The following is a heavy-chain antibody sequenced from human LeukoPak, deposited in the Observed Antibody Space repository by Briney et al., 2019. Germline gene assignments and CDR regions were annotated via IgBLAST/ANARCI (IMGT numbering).Heavy chain of an antibody. Sequence: PGGSLRLSCAASGFTFSNYGMHWVRQAPGKGLEWVSSISSSSSYKYYADSVKGRFTISRDNAKNSLFLQMNSLRAEDTAVYYCARDWGRLTYCADTNCPDAFDLWGQGTMVIVSS. J-gene: IGHJ3*01. D-gene: IGHD2-21*01. V-gene: IGHV3-21*01. CDR3: ARDWGRLTYCADTNCPDAFDL. CDR2: ISSSSSYK. CDR1: GFTFSNYG.